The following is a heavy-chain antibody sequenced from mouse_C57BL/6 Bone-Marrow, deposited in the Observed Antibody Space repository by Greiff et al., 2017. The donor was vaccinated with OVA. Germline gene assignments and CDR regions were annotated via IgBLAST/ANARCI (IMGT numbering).Heavy chain of an antibody. Sequence: EVKLVESGGGLVQSGRSLRLSCATSGFTFSDFYMEWVRQAPGKGLEWIAASRNKANDYTTEYSASVKGRFIVSRDTSQSILYLQMNALRAKDTAIYYCARDDYYWYFDVWGTGTTVTVSS. CDR2: SRNKANDYTT. V-gene: IGHV7-1*01. CDR3: ARDDYYWYFDV. CDR1: GFTFSDFY. J-gene: IGHJ1*03.